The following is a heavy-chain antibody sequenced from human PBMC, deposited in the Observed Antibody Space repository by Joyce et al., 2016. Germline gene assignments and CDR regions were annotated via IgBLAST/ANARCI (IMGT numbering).Heavy chain of an antibody. Sequence: QVQLQESGPGLVKPSETLSLTCSVSGGFIISYYWSWIRQPPGKGLEWIGYIYYDGSDKYNPALRSRATISVDMSKNQFSLKVTSVTAADTAVYYCARMDCSGGSCYDSYWGQGILVTVSS. CDR3: ARMDCSGGSCYDSY. CDR2: IYYDGSD. V-gene: IGHV4-59*01. D-gene: IGHD2-15*01. CDR1: GGFIISYY. J-gene: IGHJ4*02.